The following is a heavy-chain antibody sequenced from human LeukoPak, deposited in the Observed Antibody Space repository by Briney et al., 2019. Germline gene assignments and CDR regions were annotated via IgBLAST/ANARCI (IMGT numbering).Heavy chain of an antibody. V-gene: IGHV3-23*01. D-gene: IGHD3-16*02. Sequence: PGGSLRLSCAASGFTFSSYAMSWVRQAPGKGLEWVSAIGGSGGSTYYADSVKGRFTISRDNSKNTLYLQMNSLRAEDTAVYYCAKDAYDYVWGSYRPFDYWGQGTLVTVSS. CDR2: IGGSGGST. J-gene: IGHJ4*02. CDR3: AKDAYDYVWGSYRPFDY. CDR1: GFTFSSYA.